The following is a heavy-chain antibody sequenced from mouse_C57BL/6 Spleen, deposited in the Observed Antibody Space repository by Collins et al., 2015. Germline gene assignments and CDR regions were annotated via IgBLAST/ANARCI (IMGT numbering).Heavy chain of an antibody. CDR3: ARNYDYDDWYFDV. V-gene: IGHV1-20*02. Sequence: EVQLQQSGPELVKPGASVKISCKASGYSFTGYFMNWVMQSHGKSLEWIGRINPYNGDTFYNQKFKGKATLTVDKSSSTAHMELRSLASEDSAVYYCARNYDYDDWYFDVWGAGTTVTVSS. D-gene: IGHD2-4*01. CDR1: GYSFTGYF. CDR2: INPYNGDT. J-gene: IGHJ1*01.